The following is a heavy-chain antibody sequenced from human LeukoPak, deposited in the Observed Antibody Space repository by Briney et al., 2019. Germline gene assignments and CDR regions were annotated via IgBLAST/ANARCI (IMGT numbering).Heavy chain of an antibody. Sequence: SETLSLTCTVFGDSISSYYWSWIRQPAGKGLEWIGRMYNNGRGNYDPSLKSRVTMSSDTSKDQLSLKLSSVTAADTAVYFCARDMELYYDRSGYKGTDVWGQGTTVTVSS. CDR2: MYNNGRG. V-gene: IGHV4-4*07. J-gene: IGHJ6*02. D-gene: IGHD3-22*01. CDR1: GDSISSYY. CDR3: ARDMELYYDRSGYKGTDV.